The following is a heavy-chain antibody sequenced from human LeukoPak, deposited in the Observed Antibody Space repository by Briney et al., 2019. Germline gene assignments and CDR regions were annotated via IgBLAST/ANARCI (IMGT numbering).Heavy chain of an antibody. CDR1: GFTFSSYG. D-gene: IGHD3-10*01. CDR2: SSYDGSNK. Sequence: PGGSLRLSCAASGFTFSSYGMHWVRQAPGKGLEWVAVSSYDGSNKYSADSVKGRFTISRDNSKNTLYLQMNSLRAEDTAVYYCARVVRFDYYGSGSSLDVWGQGTTVTASS. V-gene: IGHV3-33*01. CDR3: ARVVRFDYYGSGSSLDV. J-gene: IGHJ6*02.